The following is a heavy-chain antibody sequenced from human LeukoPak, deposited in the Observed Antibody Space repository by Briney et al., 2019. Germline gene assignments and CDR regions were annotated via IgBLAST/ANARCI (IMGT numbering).Heavy chain of an antibody. CDR2: VYSGGST. D-gene: IGHD2-2*01. CDR3: ARGVGSTSSNWFDP. CDR1: GGSLSSGSYY. V-gene: IGHV4-61*02. J-gene: IGHJ5*02. Sequence: SQTLSLTCTVSGGSLSSGSYYWSWMRQPAGKGLEWIGRVYSGGSTNYNPSLKNRVTISLDTSKNQFSLKLNSVTAADTAVYYCARGVGSTSSNWFDPWGQGTLVTVSS.